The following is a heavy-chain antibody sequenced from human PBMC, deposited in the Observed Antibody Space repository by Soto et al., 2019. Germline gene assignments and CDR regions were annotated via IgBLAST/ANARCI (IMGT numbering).Heavy chain of an antibody. CDR2: IFYSGSF. CDR1: GGSISSGTSY. CDR3: ARAPETPSILGVALPYFFDY. J-gene: IGHJ4*02. D-gene: IGHD3-3*01. V-gene: IGHV4-31*03. Sequence: QVQLQESGPGLVKPSQTLSLTCTVSGGSISSGTSYWSWIRQRPGKGLEWIGYIFYSGSFYYTPSLRGRVMRLSDTSNNQCTRRLSSVTAADTAVYYCARAPETPSILGVALPYFFDYWGQGALVTVSS.